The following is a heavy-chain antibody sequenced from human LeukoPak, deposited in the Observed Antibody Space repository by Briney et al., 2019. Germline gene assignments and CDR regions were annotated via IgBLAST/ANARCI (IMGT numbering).Heavy chain of an antibody. D-gene: IGHD6-19*01. Sequence: GGSLRLSCAASGFTFSSYAMSWIRQAPGKGLEWVSAISGSGGSTYYADSVKGRFTISRDNSKNTMFLQMNSLRADDTAVYYCPRQSYASGWNPFDYWGQGILVTVSS. V-gene: IGHV3-23*01. CDR2: ISGSGGST. J-gene: IGHJ4*02. CDR1: GFTFSSYA. CDR3: PRQSYASGWNPFDY.